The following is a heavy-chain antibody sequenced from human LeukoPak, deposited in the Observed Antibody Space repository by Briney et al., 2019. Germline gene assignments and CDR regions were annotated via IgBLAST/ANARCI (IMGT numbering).Heavy chain of an antibody. CDR1: GFTFGSYR. V-gene: IGHV3-7*05. D-gene: IGHD2-2*01. CDR3: ARVPYCSSTSCYAIFDY. Sequence: GGSLRLSCAASGFTFGSYRMSWVRQAPGKGLEWVVNIKQDGSEKYYVDSVKGRFTISRDDAKNSLYLQMNSLRAEDTAVYYCARVPYCSSTSCYAIFDYWGQGALVTVSS. J-gene: IGHJ4*02. CDR2: IKQDGSEK.